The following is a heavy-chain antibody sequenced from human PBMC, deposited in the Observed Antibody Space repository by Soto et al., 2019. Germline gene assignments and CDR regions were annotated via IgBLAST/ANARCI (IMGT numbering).Heavy chain of an antibody. CDR3: ASLITGYSSSWSYYYYGMDV. D-gene: IGHD6-13*01. V-gene: IGHV1-69*01. CDR2: IITIFGTA. J-gene: IGHJ6*02. Sequence: QVQLVQSGAEVKKPGSSVKVSCKASGGTFSSYAISWVRQAPGQGLEWMGGIITIFGTANHAQKFQGRVTITADESTSTAYMELSSLRSEDTAVYYCASLITGYSSSWSYYYYGMDVWGQGTTVTVSS. CDR1: GGTFSSYA.